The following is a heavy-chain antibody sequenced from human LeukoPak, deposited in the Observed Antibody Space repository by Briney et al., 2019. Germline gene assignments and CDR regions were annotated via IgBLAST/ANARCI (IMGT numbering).Heavy chain of an antibody. D-gene: IGHD3-16*02. J-gene: IGHJ3*02. CDR3: AIGGLYDYVWGSYRYKSAFDI. V-gene: IGHV3-48*03. CDR2: ISSSGSSI. Sequence: GGSLRLSCAASGFTFSSYEMNWVRQAPGKGLEWVSYISSSGSSIYYADSVKGRFTISRDNANNSLSLQMNSLRAEDTAVYYCAIGGLYDYVWGSYRYKSAFDIWGQGTMVTVSS. CDR1: GFTFSSYE.